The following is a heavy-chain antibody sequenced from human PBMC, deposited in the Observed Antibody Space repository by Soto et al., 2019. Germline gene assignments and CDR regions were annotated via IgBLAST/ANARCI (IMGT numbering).Heavy chain of an antibody. CDR1: GGSISSGGYY. Sequence: QVQLQESGPGLVKPSQTLSLTCTVSGGSISSGGYYWSWIRQHPGKGLEWIGYIYYSGSTYYNPSLKSRVTISVDTSKNQFSLKLSSVTAADTAVYYCARGRKPYPCTNGVCSAWFDPWGQGTLVTVSS. J-gene: IGHJ5*02. CDR2: IYYSGST. CDR3: ARGRKPYPCTNGVCSAWFDP. V-gene: IGHV4-31*03. D-gene: IGHD2-8*01.